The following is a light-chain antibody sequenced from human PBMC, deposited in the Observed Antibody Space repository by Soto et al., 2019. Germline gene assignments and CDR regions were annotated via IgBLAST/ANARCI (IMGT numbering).Light chain of an antibody. CDR3: QQYNSSSFT. J-gene: IGKJ3*01. CDR1: QTISTW. CDR2: DAS. Sequence: DIQMTQSPSTLSASVGDRVTITCLASQTISTWLAWYQHKPGKAPNLLIYDASSLESGVPSRFSGSGSGTEFTLTISSLQPDDFATYYCQQYNSSSFTFGPGTKVDIK. V-gene: IGKV1-5*01.